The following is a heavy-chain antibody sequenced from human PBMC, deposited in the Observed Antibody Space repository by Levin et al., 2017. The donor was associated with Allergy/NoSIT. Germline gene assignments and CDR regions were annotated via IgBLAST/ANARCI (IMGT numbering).Heavy chain of an antibody. CDR3: ARVPRGLVEDPQFDY. CDR2: INPNSGGT. J-gene: IGHJ4*02. CDR1: GYTFTGYY. Sequence: ASVKVSCKASGYTFTGYYMHWVRQAPGQGLEWMGWINPNSGGTNYAQKFQGRVTMTRDTSISTAYMELSRLRSDDTAVYYCARVPRGLVEDPQFDYWGQGTLVTVSS. V-gene: IGHV1-2*02. D-gene: IGHD2-15*01.